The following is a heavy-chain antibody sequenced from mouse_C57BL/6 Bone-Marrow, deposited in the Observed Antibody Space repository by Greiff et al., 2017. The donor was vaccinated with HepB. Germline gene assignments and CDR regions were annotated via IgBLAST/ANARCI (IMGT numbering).Heavy chain of an antibody. J-gene: IGHJ4*01. CDR2: IDPSDSYT. CDR1: GYTFTSYW. V-gene: IGHV1-59*01. Sequence: QVQLQQPGAELVRPGTSVKLSCKASGYTFTSYWMHWVKQRPGQGLEWIGVIDPSDSYTNYNQKFKGKATLTVDTSSSTAYMQLSSLTSEDSAVYYCARGGGPYYAMDYWGQGTSVTVSS. CDR3: ARGGGPYYAMDY.